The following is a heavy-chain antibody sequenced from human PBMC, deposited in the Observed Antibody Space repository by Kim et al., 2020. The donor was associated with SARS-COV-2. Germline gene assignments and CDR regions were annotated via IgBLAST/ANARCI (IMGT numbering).Heavy chain of an antibody. D-gene: IGHD3-10*01. CDR1: GYTFTSYG. V-gene: IGHV1-18*01. Sequence: ASVKVSCKASGYTFTSYGISWVRQAPGQGLEWMGWISAYNGNTNYAQKLQGRVTMTTDTSTSTAYMELRSLRSDDTAVYYCARDLVWFGDYYYGMDVWGQGTTVTVSS. J-gene: IGHJ6*02. CDR3: ARDLVWFGDYYYGMDV. CDR2: ISAYNGNT.